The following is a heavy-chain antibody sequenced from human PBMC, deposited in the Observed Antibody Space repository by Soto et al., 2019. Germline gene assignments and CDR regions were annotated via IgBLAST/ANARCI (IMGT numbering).Heavy chain of an antibody. CDR2: ISYDGSNK. V-gene: IGHV3-30-3*01. CDR1: GFTFSSYA. J-gene: IGHJ4*02. D-gene: IGHD3-10*01. Sequence: QVQLVESGGGVVQPGRSLRLSCAASGFTFSSYAMHWVRQAPGKGLEWVAVISYDGSNKYYADSVKGRFTISRDNSKNTLYLQMNSLRAEDTAVYYCARDRVGLWFGELSFDYWGQGTLVTVSS. CDR3: ARDRVGLWFGELSFDY.